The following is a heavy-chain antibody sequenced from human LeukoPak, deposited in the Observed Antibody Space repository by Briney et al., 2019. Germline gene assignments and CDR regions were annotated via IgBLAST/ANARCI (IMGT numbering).Heavy chain of an antibody. J-gene: IGHJ5*02. V-gene: IGHV4-38-2*02. CDR2: IYHSGST. CDR1: GYSTSSGYY. Sequence: PSETLSLTCAVSGYSTSSGYYWGWIRQPPGKGLEWIGSIYHSGSTYYNPSLKSRVTISVDTSKNQFSLKLSSVTAADTAVYYCARENTYYDILTGYNWFDPWGQGTLVTVSS. D-gene: IGHD3-9*01. CDR3: ARENTYYDILTGYNWFDP.